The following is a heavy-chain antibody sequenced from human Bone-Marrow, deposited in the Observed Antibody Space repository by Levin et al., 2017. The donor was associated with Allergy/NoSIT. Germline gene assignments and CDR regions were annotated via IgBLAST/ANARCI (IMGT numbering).Heavy chain of an antibody. CDR2: IRNKGYGGTT. J-gene: IGHJ3*02. V-gene: IGHV3-49*03. CDR1: GFSFGDFA. D-gene: IGHD1-26*01. CDR3: TRVGATAERTFDI. Sequence: GGSLRLSCTVSGFSFGDFAMTWFRQAPGKGLEWIGLIRNKGYGGTTEYAASLKGTFTISRDDSKSIAYLQMNSLQTEDTAVYYCTRVGATAERTFDIWGQGTLVTVSS.